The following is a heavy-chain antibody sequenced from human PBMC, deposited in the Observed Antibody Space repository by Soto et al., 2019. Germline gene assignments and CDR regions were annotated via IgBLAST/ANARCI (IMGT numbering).Heavy chain of an antibody. V-gene: IGHV1-2*02. CDR1: GYSFTDYY. CDR2: INPNSGGT. CDR3: ARGGYSDTFNCYEGSCYGMDV. J-gene: IGHJ6*02. D-gene: IGHD2-2*03. Sequence: QVQMVQSGAEVKKPWASVRVSCKTSGYSFTDYYIHWVRQAPGQGLEWMGWINPNSGGTNYARKFQGRVTLTRDTAINTAYMELSSLTSDDKAVFHCARGGYSDTFNCYEGSCYGMDVWGQWTTVSVSS.